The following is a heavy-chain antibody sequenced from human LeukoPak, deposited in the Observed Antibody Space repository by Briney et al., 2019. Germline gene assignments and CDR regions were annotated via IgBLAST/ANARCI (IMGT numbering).Heavy chain of an antibody. CDR2: ISYDGSNK. J-gene: IGHJ1*01. V-gene: IGHV3-30*18. CDR3: AKHIYDILTFFQH. D-gene: IGHD3-9*01. Sequence: GGSLRLSCAVSGFTLSSYGMHWVRQAPGKGLEWVAVISYDGSNKYYADSVKGRFTISRDNSKNTLYLQMNSLRAEDTAVYYCAKHIYDILTFFQHWGQGTLVTVSS. CDR1: GFTLSSYG.